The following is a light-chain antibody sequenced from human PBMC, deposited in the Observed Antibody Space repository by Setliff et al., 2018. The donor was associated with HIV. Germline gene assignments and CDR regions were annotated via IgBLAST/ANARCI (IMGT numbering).Light chain of an antibody. CDR1: SSDIGNSNL. Sequence: QSALTQPRSVSGSPGQSVTISCTGTSSDIGNSNLVSWYQQHPGKAPKLIIYEATQRPSGFSNRFSGSKSGNTASLTISGLQAEDEADYYCCSFAGDTIYVLFGGGTKGTVL. J-gene: IGLJ2*01. V-gene: IGLV2-23*01. CDR3: CSFAGDTIYVL. CDR2: EAT.